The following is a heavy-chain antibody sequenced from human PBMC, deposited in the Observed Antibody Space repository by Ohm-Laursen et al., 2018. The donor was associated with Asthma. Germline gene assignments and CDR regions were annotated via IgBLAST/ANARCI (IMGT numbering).Heavy chain of an antibody. CDR3: ARFFGSTTGSGPH. V-gene: IGHV3-7*01. D-gene: IGHD1-1*01. J-gene: IGHJ4*02. CDR2: INPDGRET. Sequence: SLRLSCAASKFTFSNHWMNWVRQAPGKGLEWVANINPDGRETRHVDSVKGRFTISRDNAKDSLYLQMNSLRAEDTAVYYCARFFGSTTGSGPHWGQGTLVTVSS. CDR1: KFTFSNHW.